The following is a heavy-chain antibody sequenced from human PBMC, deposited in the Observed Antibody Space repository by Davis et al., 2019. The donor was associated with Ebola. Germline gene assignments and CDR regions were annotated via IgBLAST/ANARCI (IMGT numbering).Heavy chain of an antibody. D-gene: IGHD3-3*01. V-gene: IGHV1-46*01. CDR1: GYTFTNYY. CDR2: INPSGGST. CDR3: ARDWYYDFWSGYYRDYYYYDMDV. J-gene: IGHJ6*02. Sequence: AASVKVSCKASGYTFTNYYMHWVRQAPGQGLEWMGLINPSGGSTSYAQKFQGRVTMTRDTSTSTVYMELSSLRSEDTAVYYCARDWYYDFWSGYYRDYYYYDMDVWGQGTTVTVSS.